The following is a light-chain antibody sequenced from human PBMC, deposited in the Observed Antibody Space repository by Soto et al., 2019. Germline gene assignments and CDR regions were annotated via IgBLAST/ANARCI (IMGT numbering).Light chain of an antibody. Sequence: QPVLTQPPSVSGAPRQRVTISCTGSRYNIGAGYDVHWYQQLPGTAPKLLIYGNSNRTSGVPDRFSGSKSGTSASLAITGLQAEDEADYYGQSYDSSLRGCLYVFGTGTKVTVL. J-gene: IGLJ1*01. CDR1: RYNIGAGYD. V-gene: IGLV1-40*01. CDR2: GNS. CDR3: QSYDSSLRGCLYV.